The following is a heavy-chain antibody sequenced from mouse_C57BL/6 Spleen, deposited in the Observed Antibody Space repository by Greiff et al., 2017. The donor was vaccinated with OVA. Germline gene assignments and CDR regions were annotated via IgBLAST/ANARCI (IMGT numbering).Heavy chain of an antibody. CDR2: ISYDGSN. CDR3: ASGGYYGSSYGAMDY. J-gene: IGHJ4*01. Sequence: EVQLQESGPGLVKPSQSLSLTCSVTGYSITSGYYWNWIRQFPGNKLEWMGYISYDGSNNYNPSLKNRISITRDTSKNQFFLKLNSVTTEDTATYYCASGGYYGSSYGAMDYWGQGTSVTVSS. D-gene: IGHD1-1*01. CDR1: GYSITSGYY. V-gene: IGHV3-6*01.